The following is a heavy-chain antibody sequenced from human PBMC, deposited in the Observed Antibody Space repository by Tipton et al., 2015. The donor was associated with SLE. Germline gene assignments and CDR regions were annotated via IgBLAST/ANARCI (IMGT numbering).Heavy chain of an antibody. J-gene: IGHJ6*03. D-gene: IGHD2-15*01. CDR3: AREEGGGTSLRGRYMAV. Sequence: TLSLTCAVYGESVSGHLWSWIRQPPGKGMEWNGVINHSGSTNHNPSPSPRVSISTDTSKNQNSLNVISVTAADTAVYFCAREEGGGTSLRGRYMAVWGTGTTVTVTS. CDR2: INHSGST. V-gene: IGHV4-34*01. CDR1: GESVSGHL.